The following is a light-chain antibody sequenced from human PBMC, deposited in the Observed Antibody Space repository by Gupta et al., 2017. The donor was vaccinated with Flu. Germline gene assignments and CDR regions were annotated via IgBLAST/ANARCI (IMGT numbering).Light chain of an antibody. CDR1: SGSVSTNHH. CDR2: STN. CDR3: VLYMGSDIWV. Sequence: QTVVTQEPSFSVSPGGTVTLTCGLSSGSVSTNHHPSWYQQTPGQAPRTLIYSTNTRSSGVPDRFSGSILGNKAALTITGAQADDESDYYCVLYMGSDIWVFGGGTKLTVL. J-gene: IGLJ3*02. V-gene: IGLV8-61*01.